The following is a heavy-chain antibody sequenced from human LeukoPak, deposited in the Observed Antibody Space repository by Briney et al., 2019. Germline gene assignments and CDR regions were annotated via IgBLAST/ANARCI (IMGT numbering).Heavy chain of an antibody. J-gene: IGHJ4*02. D-gene: IGHD2-8*02. Sequence: GGSLRLSCATSGFTFSGSAMHWVRQASGEGLEWIGRIRSKANNYATVYGASVKGRFIISRDDSKNTAYLQMNSLKTEDTAVYYCTRHAAGGDTGGYPSDYWGQGTLVTVSS. CDR2: IRSKANNYAT. V-gene: IGHV3-73*01. CDR1: GFTFSGSA. CDR3: TRHAAGGDTGGYPSDY.